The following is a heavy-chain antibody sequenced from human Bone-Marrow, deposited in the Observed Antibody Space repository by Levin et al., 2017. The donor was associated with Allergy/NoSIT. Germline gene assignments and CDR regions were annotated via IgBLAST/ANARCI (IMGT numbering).Heavy chain of an antibody. CDR2: VIPIFGTP. D-gene: IGHD1-7*01. V-gene: IGHV1-69*13. Sequence: SVKVSCTASGGNFRSYVISWVRQAPGQGLEWMGDVIPIFGTPNYSQKFQGRLTITADESSTTASMELASLPSEDTATYYCARRENYYRQSFKQWGQGALVSVSS. J-gene: IGHJ1*01. CDR3: ARRENYYRQSFKQ. CDR1: GGNFRSYV.